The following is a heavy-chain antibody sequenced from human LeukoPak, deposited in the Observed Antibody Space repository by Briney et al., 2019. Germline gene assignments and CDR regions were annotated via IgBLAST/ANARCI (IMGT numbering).Heavy chain of an antibody. J-gene: IGHJ4*02. CDR2: INPNSGGT. V-gene: IGHV1-2*02. CDR3: ARAFYCSSTSCYATMVDY. D-gene: IGHD2-2*01. CDR1: GYTFTGYY. Sequence: ASVKVSCKASGYTFTGYYMHWVRQAHGQGLEWMGWINPNSGGTNYAQEVQGRVTMTRDTSISTAYMELSRLRSDDTAVYYCARAFYCSSTSCYATMVDYWGQGSLVTVSS.